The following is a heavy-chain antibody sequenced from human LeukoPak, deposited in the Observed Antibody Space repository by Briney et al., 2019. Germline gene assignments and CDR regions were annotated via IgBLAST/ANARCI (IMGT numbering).Heavy chain of an antibody. J-gene: IGHJ4*02. CDR3: ARTYYDILTGYPGDFDY. CDR1: GYTFTSYG. Sequence: ASVKVSCKASGYTFTSYGISWVRQSPGQGLEWMGGISAYNGNTNYAQKLQGRVTMTTDTSTSTAYMELRSLRSDDTAVYYCARTYYDILTGYPGDFDYWGQGTLVTVSS. D-gene: IGHD3-9*01. CDR2: ISAYNGNT. V-gene: IGHV1-18*01.